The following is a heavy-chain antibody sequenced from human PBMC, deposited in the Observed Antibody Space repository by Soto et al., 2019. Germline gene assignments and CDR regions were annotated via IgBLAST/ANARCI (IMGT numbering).Heavy chain of an antibody. CDR1: GFDFGSYG. D-gene: IGHD3-3*01. CDR2: ISYDGTKE. Sequence: QVQLVESGGGVVQPGRSLRLSCAGLGFDFGSYGIHWVRQAPGKGLEWVAVISYDGTKEYYADSVKGRFTISRDKSKNTLTLQVNSLRPEDTALYYCARLFWSGHYYYGLDAWGQGTTVTVSS. J-gene: IGHJ6*02. CDR3: ARLFWSGHYYYGLDA. V-gene: IGHV3-30-3*01.